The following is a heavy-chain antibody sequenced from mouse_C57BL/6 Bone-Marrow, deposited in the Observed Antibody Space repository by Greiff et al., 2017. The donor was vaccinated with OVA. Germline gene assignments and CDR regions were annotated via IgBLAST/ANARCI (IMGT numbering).Heavy chain of an antibody. CDR2: IYPGDGDI. V-gene: IGHV1-80*01. J-gene: IGHJ2*01. CDR3: ASGDY. CDR1: GYAFSNYW. Sequence: VQLQQSGAELVKPGASVKISCKASGYAFSNYWMNWVKQRPGKGLEWIGKIYPGDGDINYNGKFKGKATLTADKSSSTANMQFRKLASEDSTVYFCASGDYWGQGTTLTVSS.